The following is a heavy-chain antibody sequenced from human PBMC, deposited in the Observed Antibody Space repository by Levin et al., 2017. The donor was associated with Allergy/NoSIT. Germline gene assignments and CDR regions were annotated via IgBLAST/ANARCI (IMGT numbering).Heavy chain of an antibody. CDR3: ASDKSYRDTGGSYDS. D-gene: IGHD2-8*02. Sequence: VASVKVSCKASGYSFSDYYIHWVRQAPGQGLEWMGRINPNSGGTNYAQTFQGRVTMTRDTSTCSAYMELSRLTSDDTAVYYCASDKSYRDTGGSYDSWGQGTLVTVSS. CDR1: GYSFSDYY. CDR2: INPNSGGT. J-gene: IGHJ5*01. V-gene: IGHV1-2*02.